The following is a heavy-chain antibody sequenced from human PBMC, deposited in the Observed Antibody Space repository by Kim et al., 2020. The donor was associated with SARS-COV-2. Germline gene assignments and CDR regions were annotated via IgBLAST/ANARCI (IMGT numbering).Heavy chain of an antibody. D-gene: IGHD5-12*01. Sequence: GGSLRLSCAASGFTFSSYAMHWVRQAPGKGLEWVAVISYDGSNKYYADSVKGRFTISRDNSKNTLYLQMNSLRAEDTAVYYCARDLGRWLQSPGDYWGQG. CDR3: ARDLGRWLQSPGDY. CDR2: ISYDGSNK. V-gene: IGHV3-30*04. CDR1: GFTFSSYA. J-gene: IGHJ4*02.